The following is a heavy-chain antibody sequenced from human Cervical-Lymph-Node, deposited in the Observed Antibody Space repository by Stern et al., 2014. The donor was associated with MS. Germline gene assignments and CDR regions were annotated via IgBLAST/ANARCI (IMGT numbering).Heavy chain of an antibody. D-gene: IGHD2-15*01. V-gene: IGHV1-18*01. CDR1: GYMFTSYG. J-gene: IGHJ5*02. CDR2: ISAYNGDT. Sequence: QDQLVQSGAEVKKPGASVKVSCKASGYMFTSYGISWVRQAPGQGLEWMGWISAYNGDTKYLQNFQGRVTLTADTSTSTAYMELRSLRSDDTAVYYCARDRKSTSYSSDLSWFDPWGQGTLVTVSS. CDR3: ARDRKSTSYSSDLSWFDP.